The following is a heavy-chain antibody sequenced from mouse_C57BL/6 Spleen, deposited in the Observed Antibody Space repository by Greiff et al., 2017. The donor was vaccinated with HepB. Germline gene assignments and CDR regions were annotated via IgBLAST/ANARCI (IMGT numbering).Heavy chain of an antibody. V-gene: IGHV6-6*01. D-gene: IGHD1-1*01. CDR1: GFTFSDAW. CDR3: TTGYYYGSSYRYFDV. J-gene: IGHJ1*03. Sequence: EVQGVESGGGLVQPGGSMKLSCAASGFTFSDAWMDWVRQSPEKGLEWVAEIRNKANNHATYYAESVKGRFTISRDDSKSSVYLQMNSLRAEDTGIYYCTTGYYYGSSYRYFDVWGTGTTVTVSS. CDR2: IRNKANNHAT.